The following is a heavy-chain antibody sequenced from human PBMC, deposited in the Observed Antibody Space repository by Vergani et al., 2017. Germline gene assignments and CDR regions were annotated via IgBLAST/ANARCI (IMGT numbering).Heavy chain of an antibody. D-gene: IGHD3-10*01. V-gene: IGHV3-30*18. J-gene: IGHJ6*03. CDR2: ISNAGSKK. CDR3: AKAGSVTSGSLQYNFYMDV. Sequence: QVQLAESGGGRVQPGRSLRLSCAASGFSFSSHAIHWVRQAPGKGLEWVAVISNAGSKKYNPDSVKGRFTISRDNSKNTLDLQMNSLRTQDTAVYYCAKAGSVTSGSLQYNFYMDVWGKGTTVTVS. CDR1: GFSFSSHA.